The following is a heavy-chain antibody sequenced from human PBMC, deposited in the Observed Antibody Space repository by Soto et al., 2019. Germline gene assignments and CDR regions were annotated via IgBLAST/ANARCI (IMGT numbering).Heavy chain of an antibody. V-gene: IGHV4-30-2*01. D-gene: IGHD3-9*01. Sequence: SETMSLTCAVSGGSISSGCYSWSSIRQPPGKGLEWIGYIYHSGSTYYNPSLKSRVTISVDTSKNQFSLKLSSVTAADTAVYYCARAGNYDILTGLDYYGMDVWGQGTTVTVSS. CDR2: IYHSGST. J-gene: IGHJ6*02. CDR1: GGSISSGCYS. CDR3: ARAGNYDILTGLDYYGMDV.